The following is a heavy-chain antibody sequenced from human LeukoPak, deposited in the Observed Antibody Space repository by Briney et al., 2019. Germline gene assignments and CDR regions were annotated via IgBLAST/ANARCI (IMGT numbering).Heavy chain of an antibody. D-gene: IGHD3-10*01. CDR2: ISSASNLI. CDR1: GITFNDYY. CDR3: ASVLWFGGIFFDY. V-gene: IGHV3-11*03. Sequence: PGGSLRLSCAASGITFNDYYMSWIRQVPGKGLEWVSYISSASNLINYADSVKGRFTISRDNAKNSLYLQMNSLRVEDTAVYYCASVLWFGGIFFDYWGQGTLVTVSS. J-gene: IGHJ4*02.